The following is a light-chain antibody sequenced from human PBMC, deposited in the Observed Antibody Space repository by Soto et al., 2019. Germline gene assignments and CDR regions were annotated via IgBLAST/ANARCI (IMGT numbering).Light chain of an antibody. V-gene: IGLV2-11*01. Sequence: QSVLTQPRSVSGSPGQSVTISCTGTSSDFGGYNYVSWYQQYPGKAPKLMIYDVNKWPSGVPDRFSGSKSGTTASLTISGLQAEDEADYYCCSYAGSYTWVFGGWTKLTFL. J-gene: IGLJ3*02. CDR2: DVN. CDR1: SSDFGGYNY. CDR3: CSYAGSYTWV.